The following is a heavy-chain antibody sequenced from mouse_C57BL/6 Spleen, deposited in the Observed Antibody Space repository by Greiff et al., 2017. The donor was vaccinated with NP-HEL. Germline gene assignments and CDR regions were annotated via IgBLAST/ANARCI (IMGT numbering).Heavy chain of an antibody. CDR3: ARHGLTVFDY. V-gene: IGHV5-9*01. CDR2: ISGGGGNT. Sequence: EVHLVESGGGLVKPGGSLKLSCASSGFTFSSYTMSWVRQTPEQRLAWVATISGGGGNTYYPDSVKGRFTISRDNAKNTLYLQMSSLRSEDTALYYCARHGLTVFDYWGQGTTLTVSS. D-gene: IGHD4-1*01. CDR1: GFTFSSYT. J-gene: IGHJ2*01.